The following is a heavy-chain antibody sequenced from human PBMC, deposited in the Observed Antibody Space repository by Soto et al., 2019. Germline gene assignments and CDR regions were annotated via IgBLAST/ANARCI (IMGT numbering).Heavy chain of an antibody. V-gene: IGHV1-69*15. CDR2: FIPIFGTP. CDR3: ARAGFDDNKFDF. CDR1: GGTFNTYA. Sequence: QVQLVQSGAEVEKPGSSVKVSCKASGGTFNTYAITWVRQAPGQGLEWMGRFIPIFGTPNFAQKFQGRVTFTADESTSTTYMELSSLTSDDTAVYYCARAGFDDNKFDFWGQGALVTVSS. D-gene: IGHD3-22*01. J-gene: IGHJ4*02.